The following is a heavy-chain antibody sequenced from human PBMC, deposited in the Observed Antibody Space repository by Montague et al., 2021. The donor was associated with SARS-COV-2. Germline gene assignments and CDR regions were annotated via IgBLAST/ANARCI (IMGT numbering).Heavy chain of an antibody. CDR3: AGARYSGYDSLYYYYYYMDV. V-gene: IGHV4-59*01. Sequence: SETLSLTCTVSGGSISSYYWSWIRQPPGKGLEWIGYIYYSGSTNYNPSLKSRVTISVDTSKNQFSLKLSSVTAADTAVYYCAGARYSGYDSLYYYYYYMDVWGKGTTVTVSS. D-gene: IGHD5-12*01. J-gene: IGHJ6*03. CDR2: IYYSGST. CDR1: GGSISSYY.